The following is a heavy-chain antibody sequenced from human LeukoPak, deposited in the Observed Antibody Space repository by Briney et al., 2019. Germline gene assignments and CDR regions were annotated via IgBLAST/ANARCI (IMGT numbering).Heavy chain of an antibody. V-gene: IGHV3-23*01. CDR3: AKKRVITTPDAIDWYFDL. J-gene: IGHJ2*01. D-gene: IGHD1-1*01. CDR1: GFTFSNYA. Sequence: QPGGSLRLSCAASGFTFSNYAMSWVRQAPGKGLEWVSILSGSGGATYYADPVKGRFTISRDNSENTLFLQMNNLGAEDTALYYCAKKRVITTPDAIDWYFDLWGRGTLVTVSS. CDR2: LSGSGGAT.